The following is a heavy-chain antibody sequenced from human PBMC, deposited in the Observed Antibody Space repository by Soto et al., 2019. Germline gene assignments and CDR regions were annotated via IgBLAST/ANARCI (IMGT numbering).Heavy chain of an antibody. J-gene: IGHJ4*02. D-gene: IGHD2-2*01. V-gene: IGHV1-46*01. CDR3: ARGPATAPDAY. CDR2: INPSGGTT. CDR1: GYIFTSYY. Sequence: QVQLAQSGTEVKKPGASVKVSCKTSGYIFTSYYIHWVRQAPGQGLEWMGIINPSGGTTTYAQKFQGRVTMDRDTSTSTDYMELSSLRSEDTAVYYCARGPATAPDAYWGLGTLVTVSS.